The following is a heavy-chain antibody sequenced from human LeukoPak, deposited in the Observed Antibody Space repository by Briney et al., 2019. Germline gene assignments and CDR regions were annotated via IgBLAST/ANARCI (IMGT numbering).Heavy chain of an antibody. Sequence: SETLSLTCTVSGGFISSSSYYWGWIRQPPGKGLEWIGSIYYSGTTYYNPSLKSRVTISVDTSKNQSSLTLSSVTAADTAVYYCARHALYSGSYLDSWGQGTLVTVSS. CDR3: ARHALYSGSYLDS. J-gene: IGHJ4*02. CDR1: GGFISSSSYY. D-gene: IGHD1-26*01. CDR2: IYYSGTT. V-gene: IGHV4-39*01.